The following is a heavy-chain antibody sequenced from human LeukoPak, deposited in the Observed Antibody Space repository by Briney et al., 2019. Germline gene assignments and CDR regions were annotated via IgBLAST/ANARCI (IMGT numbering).Heavy chain of an antibody. CDR2: ISSSSSYI. CDR3: ARDADQRSFDP. CDR1: GFTFSSYS. D-gene: IGHD4-17*01. J-gene: IGHJ5*02. Sequence: GGSLRLSCAASGFTFSSYSMNWVRQAPGKGLEWVSSISSSSSYIYYADSVKGRFTISRDNAKNSLYLQMDSLRAEDTAVYYCARDADQRSFDPWGQGTLVTVSS. V-gene: IGHV3-21*01.